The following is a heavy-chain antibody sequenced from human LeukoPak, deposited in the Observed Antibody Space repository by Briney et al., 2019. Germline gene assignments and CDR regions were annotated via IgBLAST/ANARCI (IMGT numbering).Heavy chain of an antibody. CDR2: ISGNNVNT. Sequence: ASVKVSCKASGYTFSSYGISWVRQAPGQGLEWMGWISGNNVNTNHAQKFQGRVTLTTDTSTRTAYMELRSLTSDDTAVYYCARGGGGDAFDIWGQGTVVTVSS. V-gene: IGHV1-18*01. CDR1: GYTFSSYG. J-gene: IGHJ3*02. D-gene: IGHD2-21*01. CDR3: ARGGGGDAFDI.